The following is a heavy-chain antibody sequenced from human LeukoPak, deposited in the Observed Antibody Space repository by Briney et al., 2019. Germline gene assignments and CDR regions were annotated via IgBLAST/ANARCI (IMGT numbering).Heavy chain of an antibody. Sequence: GGSLRLSCAASGFNFSSYGMHWVRQAPGKGLEWVAVIWYDGSNKYYADSVKGRFTISRDNSKDTLYLQMNSLRAEDTAVYYCARDRSSSWSGGNWFDPWGQGTLVTVSS. CDR1: GFNFSSYG. J-gene: IGHJ5*02. V-gene: IGHV3-33*01. D-gene: IGHD6-13*01. CDR3: ARDRSSSWSGGNWFDP. CDR2: IWYDGSNK.